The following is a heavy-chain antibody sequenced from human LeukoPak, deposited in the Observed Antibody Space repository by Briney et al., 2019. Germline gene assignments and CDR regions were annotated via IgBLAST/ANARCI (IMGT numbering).Heavy chain of an antibody. CDR2: SRSKANSYAT. J-gene: IGHJ1*01. Sequence: PGGSLRLSCAASGCTFSSSAMHWVRQASGKGLEWVGRSRSKANSYATAYAASVQGRFTSSRDDSKNTAYLHMYSLNAAVTAVYYCIGVTAMGLDLGGRGTLVSVYS. D-gene: IGHD5-18*01. CDR1: GCTFSSSA. V-gene: IGHV3-73*01. CDR3: IGVTAMGLDL.